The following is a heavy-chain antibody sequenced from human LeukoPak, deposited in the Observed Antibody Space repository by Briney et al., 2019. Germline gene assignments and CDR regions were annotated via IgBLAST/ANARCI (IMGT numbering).Heavy chain of an antibody. Sequence: PGGSLRLSCAASGFTFSSYAMSWVRQAPGKGLEWVSAITGSGGSTYYADSVKGRFTISRDNAKNSLYLQMNSLRAEDTAVYYCARDFSPNMVRGVTLLFDYWGQGTLVTVSS. CDR3: ARDFSPNMVRGVTLLFDY. CDR1: GFTFSSYA. V-gene: IGHV3-23*01. J-gene: IGHJ4*02. CDR2: ITGSGGST. D-gene: IGHD3-10*01.